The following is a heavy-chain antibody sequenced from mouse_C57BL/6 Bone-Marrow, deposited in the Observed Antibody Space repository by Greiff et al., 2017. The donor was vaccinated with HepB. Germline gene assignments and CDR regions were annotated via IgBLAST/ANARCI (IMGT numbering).Heavy chain of an antibody. Sequence: VQLQQSGAELVRPGTSVKVYCKASGYAFTNYLIEWVKQRPGQGLEWIGVINPGSGGTNYNEKFKGKATLTADKSSSTAYMQLSSLTSEDSAVYFCARSGSSLDYWGQGTTFTVSS. V-gene: IGHV1-54*01. CDR1: GYAFTNYL. CDR3: ARSGSSLDY. J-gene: IGHJ2*01. D-gene: IGHD1-1*01. CDR2: INPGSGGT.